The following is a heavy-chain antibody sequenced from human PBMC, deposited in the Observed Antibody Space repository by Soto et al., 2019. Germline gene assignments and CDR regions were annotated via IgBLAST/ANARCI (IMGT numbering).Heavy chain of an antibody. CDR3: ARMYYGSGSYPDP. Sequence: SETLSLTCAVYGGSFSGYYWSWIRQPPGKGLEWIGEINHSGSTNYNPSLKSRVTISVDTSKNQFSLKLSSVTAADTAVYYCARMYYGSGSYPDPWGQGTLVTVS. CDR2: INHSGST. J-gene: IGHJ5*02. V-gene: IGHV4-34*01. D-gene: IGHD3-10*01. CDR1: GGSFSGYY.